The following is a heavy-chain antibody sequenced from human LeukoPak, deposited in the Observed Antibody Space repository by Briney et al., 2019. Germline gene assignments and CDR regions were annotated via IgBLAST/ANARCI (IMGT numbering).Heavy chain of an antibody. CDR3: ARVPDGDDPLAFDI. D-gene: IGHD4-17*01. V-gene: IGHV1-8*01. CDR1: GYTFTSYD. J-gene: IGHJ3*02. CDR2: MNPNSGNT. Sequence: ASVTVSCKASGYTFTSYDINWVRQAPGQGLEWMGWMNPNSGNTGYAQKFQGRVTMTRNTSISTAYMELSSLRSEDTAVYYCARVPDGDDPLAFDIWGQGTMVTVSS.